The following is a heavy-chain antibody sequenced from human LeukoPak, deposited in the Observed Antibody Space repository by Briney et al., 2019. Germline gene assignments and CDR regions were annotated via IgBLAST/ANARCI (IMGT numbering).Heavy chain of an antibody. Sequence: SETLSLTWTVSGGSISSSSYYWGWIRQPPGKGLEWIGSIYYSGITYYNPSLKSRVTISVDTSKNQFSLKLSSVTAADTAVYYCARSGVYGSGSYYLPGDNWFDPWGQGTLVTVSS. V-gene: IGHV4-39*01. D-gene: IGHD3-10*01. CDR1: GGSISSSSYY. J-gene: IGHJ5*02. CDR3: ARSGVYGSGSYYLPGDNWFDP. CDR2: IYYSGIT.